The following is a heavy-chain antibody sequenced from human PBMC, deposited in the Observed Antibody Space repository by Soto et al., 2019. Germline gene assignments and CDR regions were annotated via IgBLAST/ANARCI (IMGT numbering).Heavy chain of an antibody. D-gene: IGHD1-26*01. CDR3: ASGSGSYLEYFQH. J-gene: IGHJ1*01. CDR1: GFTFSSYS. V-gene: IGHV3-21*01. Sequence: GGSLRLSCEASGFTFSSYSMNWVRQAPGKGLEWVSSISSSSSYIYYADSVKGRFTISRDNAKNSLYLQMNSLRAEDTAVYYCASGSGSYLEYFQHWGQGTLVTVSS. CDR2: ISSSSSYI.